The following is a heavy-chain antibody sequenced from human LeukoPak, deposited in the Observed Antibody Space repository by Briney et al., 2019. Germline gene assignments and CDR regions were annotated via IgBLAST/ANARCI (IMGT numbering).Heavy chain of an antibody. CDR2: IYYSGST. D-gene: IGHD3-9*01. J-gene: IGHJ5*02. CDR3: ASVKDILTGYWFDP. V-gene: IGHV4-39*01. Sequence: SETLSLTCTVSGGSISSSSYYWGWIRQPPGKGLEWIGSIYYSGSTYYTPSLKSRVTISVDTSKNQFSLKLSSVTAADTAVYYCASVKDILTGYWFDPWGQGTLVTVSS. CDR1: GGSISSSSYY.